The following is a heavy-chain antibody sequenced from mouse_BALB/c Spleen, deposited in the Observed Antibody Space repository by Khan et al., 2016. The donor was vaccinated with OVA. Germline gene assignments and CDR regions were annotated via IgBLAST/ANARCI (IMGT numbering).Heavy chain of an antibody. J-gene: IGHJ4*01. V-gene: IGHV2-6-1*01. CDR3: ARQPYYHYYIMDY. CDR1: GFSLANYG. CDR2: IWSDGTT. Sequence: QVQLKESGPGLVAPSQSLSITCTISGFSLANYGVHWVRQPPGKGLEWLGVIWSDGTTTYNSDLKSRLSISRDNSKSQVFLKMNSLQTDDTAMYYCARQPYYHYYIMDYWGQGTSVTVSS. D-gene: IGHD2-10*01.